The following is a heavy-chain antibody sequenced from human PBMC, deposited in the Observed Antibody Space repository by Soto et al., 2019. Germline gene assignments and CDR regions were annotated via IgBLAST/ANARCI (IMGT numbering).Heavy chain of an antibody. J-gene: IGHJ4*02. CDR2: INPNSGDT. CDR3: ARVYSSSSDYVY. CDR1: GYTFTGYY. Sequence: SVKVSCKASGYTFTGYYMHWVRQAPGQGLEWMGWINPNSGDTNYAQKFQGRVTMTRDTSITTAYMELSRLRSDDAAVYYCARVYSSSSDYVYWGQGTLVTVSS. D-gene: IGHD6-6*01. V-gene: IGHV1-2*02.